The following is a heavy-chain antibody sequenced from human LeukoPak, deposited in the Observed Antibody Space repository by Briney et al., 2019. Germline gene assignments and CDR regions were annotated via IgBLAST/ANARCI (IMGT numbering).Heavy chain of an antibody. J-gene: IGHJ4*02. CDR2: VSASGGST. CDR3: ATQGGNFDY. V-gene: IGHV3-23*01. D-gene: IGHD3-16*01. CDR1: GFTFNSYA. Sequence: GGSLRLSCATSGFTFNSYAMSWVRQAPGKGLEWVSIVSASGGSTYYADSVKGRFTISRDNSKNTLYLQMNSLRAEDTAVYYCATQGGNFDYWGQGTLVTVSS.